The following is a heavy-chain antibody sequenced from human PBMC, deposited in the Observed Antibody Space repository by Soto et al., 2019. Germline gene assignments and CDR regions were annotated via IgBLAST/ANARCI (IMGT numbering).Heavy chain of an antibody. V-gene: IGHV3-7*01. J-gene: IGHJ4*02. CDR3: ARDAGYSSVGSVNHYFDF. CDR1: GFTFSVYW. D-gene: IGHD5-12*01. CDR2: IKFDGSGI. Sequence: EVQLVESVGKVVQPGGSLRLSCVASGFTFSVYWMSWVRQAPGEGLGWVARIKFDGSGIQYADSVKGRFSISRDNAGNSVYLRMNSLRAEDTAVYYCARDAGYSSVGSVNHYFDFCGQGALVLVTS.